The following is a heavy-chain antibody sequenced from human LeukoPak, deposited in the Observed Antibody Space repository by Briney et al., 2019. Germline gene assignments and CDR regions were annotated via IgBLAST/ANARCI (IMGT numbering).Heavy chain of an antibody. Sequence: GGSLRLSCAASTFTFSTYWMSWVRQAPGKGLEWLANINQDGSKKYYVDSVKGRFIISRDNAKNALYLQMNTLRVEDTAVYYCARLIYAGTHGYWGQGALVTVSS. CDR1: TFTFSTYW. D-gene: IGHD2-2*02. V-gene: IGHV3-7*01. CDR3: ARLIYAGTHGY. CDR2: INQDGSKK. J-gene: IGHJ4*02.